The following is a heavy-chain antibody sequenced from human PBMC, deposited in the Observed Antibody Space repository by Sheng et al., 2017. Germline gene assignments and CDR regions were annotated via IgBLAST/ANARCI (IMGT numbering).Heavy chain of an antibody. CDR3: AKDLKRDYYDSSGYYRGVLDY. Sequence: EVQLVESGGGLVQPGGSLRLSCAASGFTFSSYAMSWVRQAPGKGLEWVSAISGSGGSTYYADSVKGRFTISRDNSKNTLYLQMNSLRAEDTAVYYCAKDLKRDYYDSSGYYRGVLDYWGQGTLVTVSS. CDR2: ISGSGGST. D-gene: IGHD3-22*01. CDR1: GFTFSSYA. J-gene: IGHJ4*02. V-gene: IGHV3-23*04.